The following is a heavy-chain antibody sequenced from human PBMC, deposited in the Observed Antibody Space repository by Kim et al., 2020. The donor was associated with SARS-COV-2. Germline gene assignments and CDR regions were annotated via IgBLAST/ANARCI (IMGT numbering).Heavy chain of an antibody. J-gene: IGHJ4*02. CDR1: GYTLIELS. CDR3: ATDFAYCSGGRCYSPGY. V-gene: IGHV1-24*01. D-gene: IGHD2-15*01. CDR2: FDPEDAET. Sequence: ASVKVSCKVSGYTLIELSMHWVRQAHGKGLEWMGGFDPEDAETIYAQKFQGRVTMTEDTSTDTAYMELSSLRSEDTAVYYCATDFAYCSGGRCYSPGYWGQGTLVTVSS.